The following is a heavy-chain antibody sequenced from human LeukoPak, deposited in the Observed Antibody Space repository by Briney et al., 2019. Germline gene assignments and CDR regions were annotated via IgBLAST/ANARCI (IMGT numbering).Heavy chain of an antibody. CDR3: ARVMRGDSDVYARDY. V-gene: IGHV4-34*01. CDR2: INHSGST. Sequence: SETLSLTCAVSGGSFSGYYWSWIRQPPGKGLEWIGEINHSGSTNYNPSPKSRVTISVDTSKNQFSLTLSSVTAADTAVYYCARVMRGDSDVYARDYWGEGALVTVYS. D-gene: IGHD5-18*01. J-gene: IGHJ4*02. CDR1: GGSFSGYY.